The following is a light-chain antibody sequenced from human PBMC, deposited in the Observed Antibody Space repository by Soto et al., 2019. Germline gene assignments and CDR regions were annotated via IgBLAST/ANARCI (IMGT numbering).Light chain of an antibody. Sequence: EIVLTQSPGTLSLSPGERATLSCRASQSVGSSYLAWYQQKPGQAPRLLIYGTSSRATGIPDRFSGSGSGTDFTLTISRLEPEDFAVYYCHQYDSSITFGQGTRLEIK. CDR1: QSVGSSY. CDR3: HQYDSSIT. J-gene: IGKJ5*01. V-gene: IGKV3-20*01. CDR2: GTS.